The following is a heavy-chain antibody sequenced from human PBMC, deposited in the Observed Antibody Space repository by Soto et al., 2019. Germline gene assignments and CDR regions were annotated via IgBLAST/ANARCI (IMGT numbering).Heavy chain of an antibody. V-gene: IGHV3-48*02. D-gene: IGHD6-13*01. CDR3: ARGLAAAGENWFDP. CDR1: GFTFSSYS. J-gene: IGHJ5*02. Sequence: GGSLRLSCAASGFTFSSYSMNWVRQAPGKGLEWVSYISSSSSTIYYADSVKGRFTISRDNAKNSLYRQMNSLRDEDTAVYYCARGLAAAGENWFDPWGQGTLVTVSS. CDR2: ISSSSSTI.